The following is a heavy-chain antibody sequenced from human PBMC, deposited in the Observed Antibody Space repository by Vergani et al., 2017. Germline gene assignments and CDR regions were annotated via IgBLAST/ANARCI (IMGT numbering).Heavy chain of an antibody. CDR3: ARRAERWETLLRDDFDV. J-gene: IGHJ3*01. CDR1: GGSLSGYY. V-gene: IGHV4-34*01. D-gene: IGHD1-26*01. Sequence: QVQLQQWGPGLLKPSETLSLTCAVYGGSLSGYYWSWIRLAPGKGLEWIGEINHSGTINYNPTLKSPFNVSIDTSRDQFSLKLRSVSAADTAVYFCARRAERWETLLRDDFDVWGQGTFVTVSP. CDR2: INHSGTI.